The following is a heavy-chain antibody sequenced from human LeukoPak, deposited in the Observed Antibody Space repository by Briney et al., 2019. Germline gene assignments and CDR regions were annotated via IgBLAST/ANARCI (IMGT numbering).Heavy chain of an antibody. CDR2: INNDGTAT. J-gene: IGHJ4*02. CDR3: ATVSEY. V-gene: IGHV3-74*01. Sequence: GGSLSLSCAASGFTFNYFWMHWVRQVPGKGPVWVSGINNDGTATYYADSVKGRFTISRDNAKNTVYLQMNGLRAEDTSVYFCATVSEYWGQGTLVTVSS. CDR1: GFTFNYFW.